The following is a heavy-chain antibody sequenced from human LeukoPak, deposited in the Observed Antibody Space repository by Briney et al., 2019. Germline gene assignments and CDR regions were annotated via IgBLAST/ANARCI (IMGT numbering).Heavy chain of an antibody. Sequence: ASVRVSCKTSGYTXSNFGINWVRQAPGQGLEWMGWISGNNDNPNYGQKFQGRFTVTTDSSTSTAYVELRNLRFDDTAVYYCARDGTSTDDYWGQGSLVTVSS. V-gene: IGHV1-18*01. D-gene: IGHD2-2*01. J-gene: IGHJ4*02. CDR3: ARDGTSTDDY. CDR1: GYTXSNFG. CDR2: ISGNNDNP.